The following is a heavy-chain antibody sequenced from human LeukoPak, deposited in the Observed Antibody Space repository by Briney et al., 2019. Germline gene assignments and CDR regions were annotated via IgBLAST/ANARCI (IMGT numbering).Heavy chain of an antibody. J-gene: IGHJ4*02. V-gene: IGHV5-51*01. CDR1: GYSFTRYW. CDR3: ARRYDSSGYYYDN. Sequence: GESLKISCKASGYSFTRYWIGWVRQMPGKGLEWMGIIYPGDSDTRYSPSFQGQVTISADRSISTAYLQWSSLKASDTAMYFCARRYDSSGYYYDNWGQGTLVTVSS. D-gene: IGHD3-22*01. CDR2: IYPGDSDT.